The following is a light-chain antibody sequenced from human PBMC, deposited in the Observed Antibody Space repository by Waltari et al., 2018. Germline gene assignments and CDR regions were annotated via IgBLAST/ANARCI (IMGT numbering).Light chain of an antibody. Sequence: DIRMTQSPSTLSASAGDRVIIYCRASQSISKWLAWYQQKPGKAPKLLIYEASTLQSGVPSRFSDTGSGTDFTLTISSLQPDDFATYYCQQYNSYSLLTFGGGTKVEIK. J-gene: IGKJ4*01. CDR2: EAS. CDR1: QSISKW. V-gene: IGKV1-5*03. CDR3: QQYNSYSLLT.